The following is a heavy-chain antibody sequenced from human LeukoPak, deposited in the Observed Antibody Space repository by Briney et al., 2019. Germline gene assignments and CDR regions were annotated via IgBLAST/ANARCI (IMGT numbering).Heavy chain of an antibody. V-gene: IGHV3-23*01. CDR2: ISGSGDIV. CDR1: GFTFSRYG. Sequence: GGSLRLSCAASGFTFSRYGMNWVRQAPGKGLEWVAAISGSGDIVYYADSVRGRFTISRDNSKDTLYLQMDSLRSEDTAVYYCTLDSWGQGTLVIVSS. CDR3: TLDS. J-gene: IGHJ5*02. D-gene: IGHD2-2*03.